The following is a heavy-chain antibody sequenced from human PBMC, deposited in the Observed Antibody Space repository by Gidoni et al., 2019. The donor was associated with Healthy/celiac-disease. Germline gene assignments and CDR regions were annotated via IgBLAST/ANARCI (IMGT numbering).Heavy chain of an antibody. CDR1: GGSISSSSYY. CDR3: ARLDYGDYDFDY. V-gene: IGHV4-39*01. CDR2: IYYSGRT. D-gene: IGHD4-17*01. J-gene: IGHJ4*02. Sequence: QLQLQESGPGLVKPSETLSLTCTVSGGSISSSSYYWGWIRQPPGKGLEWIGSIYYSGRTYYNPSLKSRVTISVDTSKNQFSLKLSSVTAADTAVYYCARLDYGDYDFDYWGQGTLVTVSS.